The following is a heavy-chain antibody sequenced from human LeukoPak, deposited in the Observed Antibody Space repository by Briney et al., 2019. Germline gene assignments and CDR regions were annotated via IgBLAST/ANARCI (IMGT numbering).Heavy chain of an antibody. D-gene: IGHD3-22*01. CDR3: ARGRQDVTMIVVVMTAVSYYLDV. CDR2: MNPSGST. V-gene: IGHV4-34*01. Sequence: PSETLSLTCAVYGGSFSGYYWTWIRQTPEKGLEWIGEMNPSGSTSYNPSLKSRVTISVDTSKNQFSLKLRSVTAADTAVYYCARGRQDVTMIVVVMTAVSYYLDVWGKGTTVTVS. CDR1: GGSFSGYY. J-gene: IGHJ6*03.